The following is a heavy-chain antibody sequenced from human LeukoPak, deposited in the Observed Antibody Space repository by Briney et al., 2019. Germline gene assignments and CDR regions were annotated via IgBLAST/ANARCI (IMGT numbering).Heavy chain of an antibody. CDR2: ISSSSSYI. D-gene: IGHD2-15*01. Sequence: GGSLRLSCAASGFTFSSYSMNWVRQAPGKGLEWVSSISSSSSYIYYADSVKGRFTISRDNAKNSLYLQMNSLRAEDTAVYYCARDRSSRGDYDYWGQGTLVTVSS. J-gene: IGHJ4*02. V-gene: IGHV3-21*01. CDR3: ARDRSSRGDYDY. CDR1: GFTFSSYS.